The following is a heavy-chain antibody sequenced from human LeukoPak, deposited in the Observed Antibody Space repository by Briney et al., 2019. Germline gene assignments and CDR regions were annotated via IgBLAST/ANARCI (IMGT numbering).Heavy chain of an antibody. CDR2: INQVGSKI. CDR3: ARVAWKNSNGWNGKRWFDP. V-gene: IGHV3-7*04. D-gene: IGHD6-19*01. Sequence: GGSLRLSCAASGFTFTSYWMSWVRQAPGKGLEWVATINQVGSKIYYVDSVKGRFTISRDKAQNSLSLLMSSLRAEDTAMYHCARVAWKNSNGWNGKRWFDPWGQGTLVTVSS. J-gene: IGHJ5*02. CDR1: GFTFTSYW.